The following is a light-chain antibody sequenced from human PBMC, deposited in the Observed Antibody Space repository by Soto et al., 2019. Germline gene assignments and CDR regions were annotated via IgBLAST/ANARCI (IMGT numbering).Light chain of an antibody. CDR1: QSISSW. CDR3: QQYDRASWT. CDR2: RAS. J-gene: IGKJ1*01. V-gene: IGKV1-5*03. Sequence: DIQMTQSPSTLSASVGDRVIITCRASQSISSWLAWYQQKPGKAPNLLIYRASTLKSGIPSRFSGSASGTEFTLTISSLQPDDFATYYCQQYDRASWTFGPGTKVEIK.